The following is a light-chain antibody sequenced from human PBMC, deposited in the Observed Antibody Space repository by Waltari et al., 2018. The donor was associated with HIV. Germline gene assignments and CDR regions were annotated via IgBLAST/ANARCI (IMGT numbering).Light chain of an antibody. J-gene: IGLJ1*01. CDR1: YLGSKR. V-gene: IGLV3-21*04. CDR2: YDS. Sequence: SYVLTQPPSVSVAPGKTARITRGGTYLGSKRVHWYQQKPGQAPVLVIDYDSDRPSGIPERFSGSNSGNTATLTISRVEVGDEGDYYCQVWDSSGNQYVFGTGTKVTVL. CDR3: QVWDSSGNQYV.